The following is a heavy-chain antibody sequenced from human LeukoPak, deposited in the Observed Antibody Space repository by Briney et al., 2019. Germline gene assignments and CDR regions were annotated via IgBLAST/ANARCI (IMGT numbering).Heavy chain of an antibody. CDR1: GFTFSSYA. Sequence: GGSLRLSCAASGFTFSSYAMSWVRQAPGKGLEWVSVISGSGGSTYYADSVKGRFTISRDNSKNTLYLQMNSLRAEDTAVYYCAKAYGPTGANPFDYWGQGTLVTVSS. D-gene: IGHD4/OR15-4a*01. V-gene: IGHV3-23*01. J-gene: IGHJ4*02. CDR3: AKAYGPTGANPFDY. CDR2: ISGSGGST.